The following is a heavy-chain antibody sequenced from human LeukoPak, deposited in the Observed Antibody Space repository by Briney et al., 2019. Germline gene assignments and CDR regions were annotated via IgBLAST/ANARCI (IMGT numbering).Heavy chain of an antibody. CDR1: GYTFTSYG. J-gene: IGHJ6*03. D-gene: IGHD2-21*02. CDR3: AREEGAYCGGDCPEGYYMDV. Sequence: SVKVSCKASGYTFTSYGISWVRQAPGQGLEWMGGIIPIFGTANYAQKFQGRVTITADKSTSTAYMELSSLRSEDTAVYYCAREEGAYCGGDCPEGYYMDVWGKGTTVTVSS. CDR2: IIPIFGTA. V-gene: IGHV1-69*06.